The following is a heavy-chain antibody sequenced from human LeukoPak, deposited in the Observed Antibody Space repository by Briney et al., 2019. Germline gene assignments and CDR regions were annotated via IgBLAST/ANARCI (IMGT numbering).Heavy chain of an antibody. CDR1: GYTFTGYY. CDR3: ARSYSGYDPFDY. D-gene: IGHD5-12*01. Sequence: ASVKVSCKASGYTFTGYYMHWVRQAPGQGLEGMGWINPNSGRTNYAQKFQGWVTMTRDTSISTASMALSRLRSDDTAVYYCARSYSGYDPFDYWGQGPLVTVSS. V-gene: IGHV1-2*04. CDR2: INPNSGRT. J-gene: IGHJ4*02.